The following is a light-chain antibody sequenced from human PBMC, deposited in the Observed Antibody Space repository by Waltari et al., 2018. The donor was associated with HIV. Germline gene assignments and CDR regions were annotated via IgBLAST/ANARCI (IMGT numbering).Light chain of an antibody. CDR3: QSYDSSLSGYV. V-gene: IGLV1-40*01. Sequence: QSVLTQPPSVSVAPGQRVTISCTGSSSNIRPGYDVHWYQQLPGTAPKLLIYGNSNRPSGVPDRFSGSKSGTSASLAITGLQAEDEADYYCQSYDSSLSGYVFGTGTKVTVL. J-gene: IGLJ1*01. CDR2: GNS. CDR1: SSNIRPGYD.